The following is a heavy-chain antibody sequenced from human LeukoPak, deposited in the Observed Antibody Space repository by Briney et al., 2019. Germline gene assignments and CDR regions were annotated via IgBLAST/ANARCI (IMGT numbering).Heavy chain of an antibody. CDR1: GFTFSSYA. J-gene: IGHJ4*02. CDR3: AKEHYDYVWGSYRFGSFDY. Sequence: GGSLRLSRAASGFTFSSYAMSWVRQAPGKGLEWVSAISGSGGSTYYADSVKGRFTISRDNSKNTLYLQMNSLRAEDTAVYYCAKEHYDYVWGSYRFGSFDYWGQGTLVTVSS. CDR2: ISGSGGST. D-gene: IGHD3-16*02. V-gene: IGHV3-23*01.